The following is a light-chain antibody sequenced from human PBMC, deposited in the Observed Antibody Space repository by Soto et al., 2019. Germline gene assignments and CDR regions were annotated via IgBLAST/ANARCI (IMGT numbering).Light chain of an antibody. CDR3: QQYGSSRWT. J-gene: IGKJ1*01. CDR1: QSVSSY. CDR2: DAS. V-gene: IGKV3-20*01. Sequence: EIVLSQSPATLSLSPGERATLSCRASQSVSSYLAWYQQKPGQAPRLLIYDASSRATGVPDRFSGSGSGTDFTLTISRLEPEDFAVYYCQQYGSSRWTFGQGTMVDIK.